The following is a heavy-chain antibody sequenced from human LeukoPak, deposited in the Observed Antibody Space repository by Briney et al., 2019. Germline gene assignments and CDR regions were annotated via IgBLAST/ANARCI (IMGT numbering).Heavy chain of an antibody. Sequence: SETLSLTCSVSGGSISSGGYYWTWIRQHPGKGLEWIGYISYSGSTYYNPSLQSRVTISVDTSKNQFSLKLSSVTAADTAVYYCARGGDGFDYWGQGTLVTVSS. CDR2: ISYSGST. CDR1: GGSISSGGYY. D-gene: IGHD5-24*01. J-gene: IGHJ4*02. CDR3: ARGGDGFDY. V-gene: IGHV4-61*08.